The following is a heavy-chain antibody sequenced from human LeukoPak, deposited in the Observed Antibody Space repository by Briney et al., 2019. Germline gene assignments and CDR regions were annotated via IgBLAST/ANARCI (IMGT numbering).Heavy chain of an antibody. CDR1: GYAFTSYG. CDR3: ARDVGCSSTSCYAHFDY. CDR2: ISAYNGNT. J-gene: IGHJ4*02. Sequence: ASVKVSCKASGYAFTSYGISWVRQAPGQGLEWMGWISAYNGNTNYAQKLQGRVTITTDTSTSTAYMELRSLRSDDTAVYYCARDVGCSSTSCYAHFDYWGQGTLVTVSS. D-gene: IGHD2-2*01. V-gene: IGHV1-18*04.